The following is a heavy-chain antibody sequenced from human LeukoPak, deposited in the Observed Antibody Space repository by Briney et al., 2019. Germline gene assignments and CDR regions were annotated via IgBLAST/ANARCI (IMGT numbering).Heavy chain of an antibody. Sequence: GASVKVSCKASGGTFSSYAISWVRQAPGQGLEWMGGIIPIFDTADYAQNFQGRVTITADESTSTAYMELSRLRSEDTAVYYCRYCSSASCYNDAFDIWGQGTMVTVSS. J-gene: IGHJ3*02. CDR2: IIPIFDTA. D-gene: IGHD2-2*02. CDR3: RYCSSASCYNDAFDI. CDR1: GGTFSSYA. V-gene: IGHV1-69*13.